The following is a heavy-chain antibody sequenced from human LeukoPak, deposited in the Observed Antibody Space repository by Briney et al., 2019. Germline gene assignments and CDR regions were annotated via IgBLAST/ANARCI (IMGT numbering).Heavy chain of an antibody. V-gene: IGHV1-18*01. J-gene: IGHJ6*02. D-gene: IGHD4/OR15-4a*01. CDR1: GYTFTSYG. CDR2: ISAYNGNT. CDR3: ARDPSMVAIRENYYYYGMDV. Sequence: GASVKVSCKASGYTFTSYGISWVRQAPGQGLEWMGWISAYNGNTNYAQKLQGRVTMTTDTSTSTAYMELRSLRSDDTAVYYCARDPSMVAIRENYYYYGMDVWGQGTTVTVSS.